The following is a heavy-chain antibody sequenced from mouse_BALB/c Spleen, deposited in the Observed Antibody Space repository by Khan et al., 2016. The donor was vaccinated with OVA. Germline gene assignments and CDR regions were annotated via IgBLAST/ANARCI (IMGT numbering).Heavy chain of an antibody. J-gene: IGHJ3*01. CDR2: IYPGSDNI. V-gene: IGHV1-77*01. Sequence: QVQLKQSGAELARPGASVKLSCKASGYTFTDYYINWMRQRTGQGLEWIGEIYPGSDNIFYNEKFKGKATLTADKSTSTAYMQLSILTSEDSAVYFCAREWAAWFPYWGQGTLVTVSA. CDR3: AREWAAWFPY. CDR1: GYTFTDYY.